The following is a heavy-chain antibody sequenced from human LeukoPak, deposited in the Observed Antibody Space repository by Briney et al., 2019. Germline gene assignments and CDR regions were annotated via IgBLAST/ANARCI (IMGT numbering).Heavy chain of an antibody. CDR2: ISYDGSNK. V-gene: IGHV3-30*18. Sequence: GRSLRLSCAASGFTFSSYGMHWVRQAPGKGLEWVAVISYDGSNKYYADSVKGRFTISRDNSKNTLYLQMNSLRAEDTAVYYCAKDPYCSSTSCSDYWGQGTLVTVSS. J-gene: IGHJ4*02. CDR3: AKDPYCSSTSCSDY. D-gene: IGHD2-2*01. CDR1: GFTFSSYG.